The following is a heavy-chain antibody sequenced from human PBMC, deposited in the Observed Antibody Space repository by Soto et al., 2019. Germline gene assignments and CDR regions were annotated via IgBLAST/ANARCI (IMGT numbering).Heavy chain of an antibody. CDR1: GGTFSSYA. J-gene: IGHJ4*02. CDR3: ASIDGRYSYCSAMFDY. Sequence: QVQLVQSGAELKKPGSSVKVSCKASGGTFSSYAISWVRQAPGQGLEWMGGIIPIFGTANYAQKFQGRVTITADESTSTAYMELSRLRSEDTAVYYCASIDGRYSYCSAMFDYWGQGTLVTVSS. V-gene: IGHV1-69*01. CDR2: IIPIFGTA. D-gene: IGHD5-18*01.